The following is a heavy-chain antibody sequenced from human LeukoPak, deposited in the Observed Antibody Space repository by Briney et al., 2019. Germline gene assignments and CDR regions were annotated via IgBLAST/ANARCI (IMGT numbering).Heavy chain of an antibody. CDR1: RGTFSSYA. D-gene: IGHD3-9*01. V-gene: IGHV1-69*13. Sequence: SVKVSCKASRGTFSSYAISWVRQAPGQGLEWMGGIIPIFGTANYAQKFQGRVTITADESTSTAYMELSSLRSEDTAVYYCALLYYDILTGYMSDYWGQGTLVTVSS. CDR3: ALLYYDILTGYMSDY. J-gene: IGHJ4*02. CDR2: IIPIFGTA.